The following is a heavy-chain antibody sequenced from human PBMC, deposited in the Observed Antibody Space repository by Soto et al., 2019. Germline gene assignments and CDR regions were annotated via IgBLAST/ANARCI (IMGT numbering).Heavy chain of an antibody. Sequence: VSGGGLVQPGRSLRLSCAASGFTFDDYAMHWVRQAPGKGPDWVSGITWNSGSRGYAESVKGRFTISRDNAKNSLYLQMNSLRTEDTALYYWAKSKGALEILKTTVTTFWGPCHIWGQGTMVTVSS. D-gene: IGHD4-17*01. V-gene: IGHV3-9*01. J-gene: IGHJ3*02. CDR2: ITWNSGSR. CDR1: GFTFDDYA. CDR3: AKSKGALEILKTTVTTFWGPCHI.